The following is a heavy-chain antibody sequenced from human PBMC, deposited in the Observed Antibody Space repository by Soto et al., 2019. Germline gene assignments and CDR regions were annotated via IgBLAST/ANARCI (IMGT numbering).Heavy chain of an antibody. V-gene: IGHV3-7*03. Sequence: EVQLVESGGGLVQPGGSLRLSCAASGFTFSSYWMSWVRQAPGKGLEWVANIKQGGSEKYYVDSVKGRFTISRDNAKNSLYLQMNSLRAEDTAVYYCARVPYYYDSSGYSYWYFDLWGRGTLVTVSS. J-gene: IGHJ2*01. D-gene: IGHD3-22*01. CDR2: IKQGGSEK. CDR1: GFTFSSYW. CDR3: ARVPYYYDSSGYSYWYFDL.